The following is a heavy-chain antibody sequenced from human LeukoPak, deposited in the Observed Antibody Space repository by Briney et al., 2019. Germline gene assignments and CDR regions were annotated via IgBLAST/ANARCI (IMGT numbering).Heavy chain of an antibody. D-gene: IGHD3-10*01. CDR3: ARDKFKTYGSGSYFDH. V-gene: IGHV4-61*02. CDR1: GNSISSGDNY. CDR2: IYTSGST. Sequence: SETLSLTCTVSGNSISSGDNYWSWIRQPAGKGLEWIGRIYTSGSTNYNPSLKSRVTISGDTSKNQFSLRLSSVTAADTALYYCARDKFKTYGSGSYFDHWGQGTLVTVSS. J-gene: IGHJ4*02.